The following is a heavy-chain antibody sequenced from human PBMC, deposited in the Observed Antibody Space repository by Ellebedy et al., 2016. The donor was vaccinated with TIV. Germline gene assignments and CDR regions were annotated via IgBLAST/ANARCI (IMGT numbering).Heavy chain of an antibody. CDR1: GNTLTELS. D-gene: IGHD1-20*01. J-gene: IGHJ4*02. Sequence: SVKVSCXVSGNTLTELSMHWVRQRPEEGLEWMGSVDPEDGETFYAQKFQGRVTMTEDTSTDTAYMELSSLRSEDTAVYYCATDDGLTGSFEYWGQGTLVTVSS. CDR2: VDPEDGET. V-gene: IGHV1-24*01. CDR3: ATDDGLTGSFEY.